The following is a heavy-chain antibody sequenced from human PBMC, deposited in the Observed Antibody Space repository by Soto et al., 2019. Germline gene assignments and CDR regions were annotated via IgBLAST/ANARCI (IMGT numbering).Heavy chain of an antibody. Sequence: QITLEESGPTLVKPTQTLPLTCAFSGFSLTTRDVGVGWIRQPPGKALEWLALIYWDDDERYSPSLKSRLTITEDTYKIQVVLTMTIMDPVDTATYYCVRASGGGNSAYFDCWVQGTLFTASS. D-gene: IGHD2-21*02. J-gene: IGHJ4*02. CDR2: IYWDDDE. V-gene: IGHV2-5*02. CDR3: VRASGGGNSAYFDC. CDR1: GFSLTTRDVG.